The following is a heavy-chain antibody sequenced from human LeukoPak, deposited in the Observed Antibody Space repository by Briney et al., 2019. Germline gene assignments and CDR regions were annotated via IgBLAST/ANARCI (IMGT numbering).Heavy chain of an antibody. CDR1: GFTFSTYA. V-gene: IGHV3-30-3*01. CDR3: ARDGDHSCGDY. J-gene: IGHJ4*02. CDR2: ISYDGTNN. D-gene: IGHD2-2*01. Sequence: GGSLRLSCAASGFTFSTYAMHWVRQAPGKGLEWVATISYDGTNNYYADSVKGRFTISRDNSKNTLYLQMNSLRAEDTAVYYCARDGDHSCGDYWGQGTLVTVSS.